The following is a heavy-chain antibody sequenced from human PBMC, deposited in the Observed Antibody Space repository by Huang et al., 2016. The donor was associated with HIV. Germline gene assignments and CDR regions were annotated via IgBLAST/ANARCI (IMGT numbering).Heavy chain of an antibody. V-gene: IGHV1-69*13. CDR3: AKRGGAWGSPYAFDL. CDR2: IIPGFGTR. J-gene: IGHJ3*01. Sequence: QVQLVQSGAEVRKPGSSVKVSCRASGGSFNNFGINWVRQAPGQGLEWMGGIIPGFGTRNDEQRFKDRVTITADETTGVVHLEVTSLRSDDTAVYFCAKRGGAWGSPYAFDLWGPGTMVTVSS. D-gene: IGHD3-16*01. CDR1: GGSFNNFG.